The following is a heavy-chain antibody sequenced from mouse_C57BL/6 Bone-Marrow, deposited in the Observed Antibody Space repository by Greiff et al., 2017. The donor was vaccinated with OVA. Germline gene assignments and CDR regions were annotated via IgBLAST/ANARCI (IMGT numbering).Heavy chain of an antibody. CDR3: ASAYGSRGLYWCFDD. CDR1: GYTFTSYW. D-gene: IGHD1-1*01. Sequence: QVQLQQPGAELVKPGASVKLSCKASGYTFTSYWMHWVKQRPGRGLEWIGRIDPNSGGTKYNEKFKSKATLTVDKPSSTAYMQLSSLPSEDSAVYYCASAYGSRGLYWCFDDWGKGTTVTVSS. CDR2: IDPNSGGT. V-gene: IGHV1-72*01. J-gene: IGHJ1*03.